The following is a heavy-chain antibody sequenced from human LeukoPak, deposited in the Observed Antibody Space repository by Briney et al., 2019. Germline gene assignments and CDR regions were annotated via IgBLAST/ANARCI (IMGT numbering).Heavy chain of an antibody. V-gene: IGHV3-64*04. D-gene: IGHD6-19*01. CDR2: ISSKGGST. Sequence: GGSLRLSCSASGFTFSSYTIHWVRQAPGKGLEYVSAISSKGGSTYYADSVKGRFTISRDNSKNTLYLQMNSLRAEDTAVYYCAKGFGGSSGWFYFDYWGQGTLVTVSS. CDR1: GFTFSSYT. CDR3: AKGFGGSSGWFYFDY. J-gene: IGHJ4*02.